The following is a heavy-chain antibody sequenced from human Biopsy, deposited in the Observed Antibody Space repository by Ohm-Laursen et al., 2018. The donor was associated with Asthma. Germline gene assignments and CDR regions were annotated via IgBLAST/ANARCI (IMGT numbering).Heavy chain of an antibody. CDR2: IYWDDYK. V-gene: IGHV2-5*02. Sequence: TQILTLTCTFYGFSLSTYGGGVGWIRQPPGKALEWLGNIYWDDYKRYSPSLQSRLTITRDTPKDQVVLTMTNMCPVDTGTYYCVHTLVGLKAFDFWGQGTLVAVSS. CDR1: GFSLSTYGGG. D-gene: IGHD1-26*01. CDR3: VHTLVGLKAFDF. J-gene: IGHJ4*02.